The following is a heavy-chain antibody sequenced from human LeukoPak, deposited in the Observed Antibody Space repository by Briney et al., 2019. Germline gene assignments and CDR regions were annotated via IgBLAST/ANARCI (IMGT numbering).Heavy chain of an antibody. J-gene: IGHJ3*02. V-gene: IGHV3-53*01. CDR3: ARGAVVIRYFDWLKRGAFDI. CDR2: IYSDNT. Sequence: GGSLRLSCTVSGFTFSSNSMSWVRQAPGKGLEWVSFIYSDNTHYSDSVKGRFTISIDNSKNTLYLQMNSLRAEDTAVYYCARGAVVIRYFDWLKRGAFDIWGQGTMVTVSS. D-gene: IGHD3-9*01. CDR1: GFTFSSNS.